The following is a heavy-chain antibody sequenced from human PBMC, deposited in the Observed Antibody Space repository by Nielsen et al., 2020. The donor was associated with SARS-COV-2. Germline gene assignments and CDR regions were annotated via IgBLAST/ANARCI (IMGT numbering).Heavy chain of an antibody. J-gene: IGHJ4*02. CDR1: GFTFDDYA. D-gene: IGHD6-19*01. CDR3: AKVAGNFDPFDY. Sequence: SLRLSCAASGFTFDDYAMHWVRQAPGKGLEWVSGISWNSGSIGYADSVKGRFTISRDNAKNSLYLQMNSLRAEDTALYYCAKVAGNFDPFDYWGQGTLVTVSS. CDR2: ISWNSGSI. V-gene: IGHV3-9*01.